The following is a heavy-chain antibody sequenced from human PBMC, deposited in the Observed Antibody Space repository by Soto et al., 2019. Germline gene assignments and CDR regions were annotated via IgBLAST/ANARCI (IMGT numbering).Heavy chain of an antibody. D-gene: IGHD3-16*02. V-gene: IGHV4-59*01. CDR2: TYHRGST. J-gene: IGHJ4*02. CDR1: GVSISSYF. Sequence: PSLTCSVSGVSISSYFWSWIRQPPGRGLEWIGYTYHRGSTNYSPSLKSRVAISLDTSENQFSLKVSSVTAADTAVYYCARIGGYHGPLDYWGQGTPVTVSS. CDR3: ARIGGYHGPLDY.